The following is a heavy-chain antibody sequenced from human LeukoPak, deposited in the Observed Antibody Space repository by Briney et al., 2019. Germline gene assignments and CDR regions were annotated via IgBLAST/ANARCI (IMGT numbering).Heavy chain of an antibody. CDR1: GFTFSSYW. CDR3: AKEAAAGTVYYYYGMDV. CDR2: IKQDGSEK. D-gene: IGHD6-13*01. V-gene: IGHV3-7*03. J-gene: IGHJ6*02. Sequence: GGSLRLSCAASGFTFSSYWMSWVRQAPGKGLEWVANIKQDGSEKYYVDSVKGRFTISRDNAKNSLYLQMNSLRAEDTALYYCAKEAAAGTVYYYYGMDVWGQGTTVTVSS.